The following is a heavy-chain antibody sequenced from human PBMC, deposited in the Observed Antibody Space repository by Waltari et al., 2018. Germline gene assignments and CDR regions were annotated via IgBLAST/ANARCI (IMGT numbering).Heavy chain of an antibody. Sequence: QPLLQESGPGLVKPSETLSLTCSVSGDSLSSRNYFWGWIRQPPGKGLQWIGSIYYPGNTCSNPSLKSRLTISLDTSKNQFSLKLTSVTAADTAVYFCASGGGYTNGWDYWGQGTPVTVSS. CDR1: GDSLSSRNYF. J-gene: IGHJ4*02. V-gene: IGHV4-39*07. CDR2: IYYPGNT. CDR3: ASGGGYTNGWDY. D-gene: IGHD2-8*01.